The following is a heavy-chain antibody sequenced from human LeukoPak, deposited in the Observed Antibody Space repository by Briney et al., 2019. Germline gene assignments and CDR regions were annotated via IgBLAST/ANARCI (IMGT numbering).Heavy chain of an antibody. CDR1: GYTFTDYY. J-gene: IGHJ4*02. Sequence: ASVKISCKASGYTFTDYYMHWVQQAPGKGLEWMGRVDPEDGETIYAEKFQGRVTITADTSTDTAYMELSSLRSEDTAVYYCATPSGSTSCPLDYWGQGTLVTVSS. D-gene: IGHD2-2*01. CDR3: ATPSGSTSCPLDY. V-gene: IGHV1-69-2*01. CDR2: VDPEDGET.